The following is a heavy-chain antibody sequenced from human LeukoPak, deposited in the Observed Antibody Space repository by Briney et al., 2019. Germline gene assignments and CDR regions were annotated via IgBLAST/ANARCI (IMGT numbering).Heavy chain of an antibody. CDR3: ARGPWIQLWLSRLPSTIDY. CDR2: INPNTGVT. Sequence: WASVKVSCKASGYTFSGHYLHWVRQAPGQGLEWMGRINPNTGVTQYTENFQGRVTMTGDTSISTAYMELNGLRSDDTAIYYCARGPWIQLWLSRLPSTIDYWGQGTLVTVSS. J-gene: IGHJ4*02. CDR1: GYTFSGHY. D-gene: IGHD5-18*01. V-gene: IGHV1-2*06.